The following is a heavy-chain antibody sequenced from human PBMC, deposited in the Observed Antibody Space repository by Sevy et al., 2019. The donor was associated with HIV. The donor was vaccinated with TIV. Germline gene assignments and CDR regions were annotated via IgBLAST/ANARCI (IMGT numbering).Heavy chain of an antibody. D-gene: IGHD6-19*01. V-gene: IGHV3-53*01. J-gene: IGHJ3*02. CDR1: GFTVSSNY. Sequence: GGSLRLSCAASGFTVSSNYMSWVRQAPGKGLEWVSVIYSGGSTYYADSVKGRFTISRDNSKNTLYLQMNSLRAEDTAMYYCARTGYSSGGNDAFDIWGQGTMVTVSS. CDR2: IYSGGST. CDR3: ARTGYSSGGNDAFDI.